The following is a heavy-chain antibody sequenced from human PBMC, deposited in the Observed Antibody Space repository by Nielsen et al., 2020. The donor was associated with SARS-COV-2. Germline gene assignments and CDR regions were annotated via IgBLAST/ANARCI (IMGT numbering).Heavy chain of an antibody. Sequence: GGSLRLSCAASGFTFSSYWMHWVRQAPGKGLVWVSRINSDGSSTSYADSVKGRFTISRDNAKNTLYLQMNSLRAEDTAVYYCARDFPYGSGAYHPHYYYMDVWGKGTTVTVSS. CDR3: ARDFPYGSGAYHPHYYYMDV. CDR1: GFTFSSYW. J-gene: IGHJ6*03. D-gene: IGHD3-10*01. V-gene: IGHV3-74*01. CDR2: INSDGSST.